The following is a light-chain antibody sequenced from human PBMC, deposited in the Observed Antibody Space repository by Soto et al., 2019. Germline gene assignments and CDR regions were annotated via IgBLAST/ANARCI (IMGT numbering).Light chain of an antibody. Sequence: QSALTQPASVSGSPGQSITISCTGNSSDVGGHHFVSWYQQHPGRAPTLMIYDVRNRPSGVSNRFSGSKSANTASLVISGLQAEDEDDYYCSSYSSSDTLVFGGGTKVTVL. V-gene: IGLV2-14*03. CDR2: DVR. J-gene: IGLJ2*01. CDR1: SSDVGGHHF. CDR3: SSYSSSDTLV.